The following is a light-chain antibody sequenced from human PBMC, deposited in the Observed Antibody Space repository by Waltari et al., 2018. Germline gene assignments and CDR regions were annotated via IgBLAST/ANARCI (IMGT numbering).Light chain of an antibody. Sequence: DIVMTQTPLSLPVTLGAPASISCRSSQLLLISNGYNYLIWYLQKPGPSPQLLIYYGSNRASGVPDRVSGSGSGTDFTLKINRVEAEDVGLYYCMQALQTPFTFGPGTKRDIK. V-gene: IGKV2-28*01. CDR2: YGS. CDR1: QLLLISNGYNY. CDR3: MQALQTPFT. J-gene: IGKJ3*01.